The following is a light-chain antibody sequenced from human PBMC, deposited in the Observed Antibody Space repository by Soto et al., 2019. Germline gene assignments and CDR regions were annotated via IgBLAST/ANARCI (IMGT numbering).Light chain of an antibody. CDR3: QFFGSSRYT. V-gene: IGKV3-20*01. CDR2: GAS. J-gene: IGKJ2*01. Sequence: EIVLTQSPGTLSLSPGERATLACRASQSISSSYLAWYQQKPGQAPRLLIYGASSRATGIPDRFSGSGSGTDFNLTISRLEPEDFAVYYCQFFGSSRYTFGQGTKLEIK. CDR1: QSISSSY.